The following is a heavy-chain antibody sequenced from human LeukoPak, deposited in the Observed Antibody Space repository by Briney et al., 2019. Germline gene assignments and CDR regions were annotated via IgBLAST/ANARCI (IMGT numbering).Heavy chain of an antibody. CDR2: IYYSGST. CDR1: GGSISSYY. CDR3: ARHGRDYYDSNRYFDY. Sequence: SETLSLTCTVSGGSISSYYWSWIRQPPGKGLEWIGYIYYSGSTNYNPSLKSRVTISVDTSKNQFSLKLSSVTAADTAVYYCARHGRDYYDSNRYFDYWGQGTLVTVSS. D-gene: IGHD3-22*01. J-gene: IGHJ4*02. V-gene: IGHV4-59*08.